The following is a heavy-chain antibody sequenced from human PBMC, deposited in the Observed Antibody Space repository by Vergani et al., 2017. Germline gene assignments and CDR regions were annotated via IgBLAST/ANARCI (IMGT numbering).Heavy chain of an antibody. CDR1: GYSFTNYW. Sequence: EVQLVQSGAEVKKPGESLKISCQISGYSFTNYWIGWVRQMPGKGLEWMGIIHPADCDTRYSPSFQGQVSISVDESISTAYLQRSSLMASDSAMYYCSRLYGRDSSGSKYFDYWGQGTLVTVSS. CDR3: SRLYGRDSSGSKYFDY. CDR2: IHPADCDT. D-gene: IGHD3-22*01. J-gene: IGHJ4*02. V-gene: IGHV5-51*01.